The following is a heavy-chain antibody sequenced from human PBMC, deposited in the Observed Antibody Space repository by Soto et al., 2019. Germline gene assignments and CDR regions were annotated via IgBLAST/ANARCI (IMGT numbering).Heavy chain of an antibody. Sequence: EESLNSSCRVSGYSFTTYWIGWVPQMPGNGLEWMGIIYPGDSDTRYSPSFQGQVTISADKSISTAYLQWSSLKASDTAMYYCARGPMDYHFDYWGQGTLVTGSS. CDR1: GYSFTTYW. CDR3: ARGPMDYHFDY. CDR2: IYPGDSDT. D-gene: IGHD3-16*01. V-gene: IGHV5-51*01. J-gene: IGHJ4*02.